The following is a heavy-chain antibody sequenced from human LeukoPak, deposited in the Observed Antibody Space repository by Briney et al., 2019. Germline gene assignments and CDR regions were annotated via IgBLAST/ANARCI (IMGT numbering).Heavy chain of an antibody. J-gene: IGHJ4*02. V-gene: IGHV3-23*01. Sequence: GGSLRLTCAASGLTFSNYAMTWVRKAPGKGLEWVSGISGSGSSTYYADSVKGRFTLSRDYPKNTLYLQMNSLRAEDAAVYFCAKYSGSYYYPPNWDSWGQGTLVTVSS. CDR3: AKYSGSYYYPPNWDS. CDR2: ISGSGSST. D-gene: IGHD1-26*01. CDR1: GLTFSNYA.